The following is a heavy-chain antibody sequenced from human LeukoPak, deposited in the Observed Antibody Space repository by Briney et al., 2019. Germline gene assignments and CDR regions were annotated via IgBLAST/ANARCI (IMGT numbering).Heavy chain of an antibody. Sequence: PGGSLRLSCAASGFTFSSYGMHWVRQAPGKGLEWVSVIRYDGSSKYYADSVKGRFTISRDNSKNTLYLQMNSLRAEDTAVYYCAKDALKTSGIGPWGLRWFPFDYWGQGTLVTVSS. J-gene: IGHJ4*02. CDR1: GFTFSSYG. D-gene: IGHD1-26*01. V-gene: IGHV3-30*02. CDR2: IRYDGSSK. CDR3: AKDALKTSGIGPWGLRWFPFDY.